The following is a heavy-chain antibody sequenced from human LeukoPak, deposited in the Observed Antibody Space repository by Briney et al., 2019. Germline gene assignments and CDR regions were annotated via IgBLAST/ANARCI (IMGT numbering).Heavy chain of an antibody. D-gene: IGHD6-13*01. CDR2: ISYDGSNK. V-gene: IGHV3-30*18. J-gene: IGHJ6*02. Sequence: GGSLRLSCAASGFTFSSYGMHWVRQAPGKGLEWVAVISYDGSNKYYADPVKGRFTISRDNSKNTLYLQMNSLRAEDTAVYYCAKDLGSSWTYYYYGMDVWGQGTTVTVSS. CDR3: AKDLGSSWTYYYYGMDV. CDR1: GFTFSSYG.